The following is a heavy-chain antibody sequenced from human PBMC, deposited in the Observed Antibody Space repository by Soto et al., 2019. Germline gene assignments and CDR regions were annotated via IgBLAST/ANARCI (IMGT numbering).Heavy chain of an antibody. D-gene: IGHD3-10*01. CDR3: ARDGAHYYGSGSYFDY. V-gene: IGHV3-30-3*01. Sequence: SLIVSFASSGFTFRSYAMHWIRQAPGKGLEWVAVITYDGSNKYYADSVKGRFPISRDNSKNTLYLQMNSLRAEDTAVYYCARDGAHYYGSGSYFDYWGQGTLVTVSS. J-gene: IGHJ4*02. CDR1: GFTFRSYA. CDR2: ITYDGSNK.